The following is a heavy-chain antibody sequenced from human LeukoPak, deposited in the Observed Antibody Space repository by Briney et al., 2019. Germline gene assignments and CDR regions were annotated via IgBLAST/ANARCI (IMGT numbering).Heavy chain of an antibody. CDR3: ATLLSSSYYFDY. J-gene: IGHJ4*02. CDR1: GASISSYY. D-gene: IGHD3-10*02. CDR2: THYSGST. V-gene: IGHV4-59*08. Sequence: SETLSLTCTVSGASISSYYWSWLRQPPGKGLEYIGYTHYSGSTNYNPSLKSRVTISLDTSGNQFSLKLSSVTAADTAVYFCATLLSSSYYFDYWGQGTLVTVSS.